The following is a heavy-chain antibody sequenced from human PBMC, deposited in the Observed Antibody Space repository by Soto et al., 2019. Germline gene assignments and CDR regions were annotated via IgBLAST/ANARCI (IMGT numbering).Heavy chain of an antibody. V-gene: IGHV3-21*01. D-gene: IGHD6-13*01. J-gene: IGHJ4*02. CDR1: GFTFSSYS. CDR2: ISSSSSYI. CDR3: ARDKKIRSSSFNFDY. Sequence: GGSLRLSCAASGFTFSSYSMNWVRQAPGKGLEWVSSISSSSSYIYYADSVKGRFTISRDNAKNSLYLQMNSLRAEDTAVYYCARDKKIRSSSFNFDYWCQGTLVTVSS.